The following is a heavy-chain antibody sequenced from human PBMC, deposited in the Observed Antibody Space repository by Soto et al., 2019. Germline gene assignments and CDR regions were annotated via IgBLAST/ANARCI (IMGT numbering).Heavy chain of an antibody. V-gene: IGHV4-39*01. CDR3: ASVRRGGYDSLRYYYGMDV. Sequence: SDTCSVADGSSRGSSCYRGRKSQTPGKGLEWIGSIYYSGSTYYNPSLKSRVTISVDTSKNQFSLKLSSVTAADTAVYYCASVRRGGYDSLRYYYGMDVWGQGTTVTGSS. CDR1: DGSSRGSSCY. J-gene: IGHJ6*02. CDR2: IYYSGST. D-gene: IGHD5-12*01.